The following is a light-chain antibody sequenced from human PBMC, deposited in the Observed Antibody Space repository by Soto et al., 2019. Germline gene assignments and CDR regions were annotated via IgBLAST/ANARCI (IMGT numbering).Light chain of an antibody. Sequence: EIVLTQSPATLSLSPGERATLSCRASQSVSSSLAWYQQKPGQAPRLLIYDASNRATGIPARFSGSGSGTDVTLTISSLEPEDVAVYYCQQCSNWPPLYTFGQGTKRESK. CDR3: QQCSNWPPLYT. CDR1: QSVSSS. J-gene: IGKJ2*01. V-gene: IGKV3-11*01. CDR2: DAS.